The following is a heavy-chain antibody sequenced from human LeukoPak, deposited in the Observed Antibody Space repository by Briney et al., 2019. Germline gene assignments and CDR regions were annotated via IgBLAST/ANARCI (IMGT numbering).Heavy chain of an antibody. V-gene: IGHV3-7*01. D-gene: IGHD1-26*01. CDR3: ARDGVSGAHWFDY. CDR2: IKQDGSEK. J-gene: IGHJ4*02. Sequence: GGSLRLSCAASGFTFSSYWISWVRQAPGKGLEWVANIKQDGSEKYYVDSVKGRFTISRDNAKNSLYLQMNSLRAEDTAVYYYARDGVSGAHWFDYWGQGTLHTVSS. CDR1: GFTFSSYW.